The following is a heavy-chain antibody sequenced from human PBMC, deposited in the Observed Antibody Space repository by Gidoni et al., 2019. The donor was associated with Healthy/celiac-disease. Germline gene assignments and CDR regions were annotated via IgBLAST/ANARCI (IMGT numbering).Heavy chain of an antibody. D-gene: IGHD3-10*01. CDR3: TTRVRGATDY. CDR2: IRSKANSYAT. Sequence: EVQLVASGGGLVQPGGSLKLSCAASGFTFSGSAMHWVRQASGKGLEWVGRIRSKANSYATAYAASVKGRFTISRDDSKNTAYLQMNSLKTEDTAVYYCTTRVRGATDYWGQGTLVTVSS. J-gene: IGHJ4*02. V-gene: IGHV3-73*02. CDR1: GFTFSGSA.